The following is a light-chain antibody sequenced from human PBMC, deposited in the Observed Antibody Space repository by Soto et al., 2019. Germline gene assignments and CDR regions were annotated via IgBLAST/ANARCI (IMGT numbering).Light chain of an antibody. CDR3: AVWDQSLTGWV. V-gene: IGLV1-47*01. CDR2: RDG. Sequence: QSALTQPPSASGTPGQSLTISCSGSSSNIGSHFVYWYQHLPGTAPKLLIFRDGQRPSGVPARFFGSKSGTSASLAITGLRSEDEADYYCAVWDQSLTGWVFGGGTKRTVL. CDR1: SSNIGSHF. J-gene: IGLJ3*02.